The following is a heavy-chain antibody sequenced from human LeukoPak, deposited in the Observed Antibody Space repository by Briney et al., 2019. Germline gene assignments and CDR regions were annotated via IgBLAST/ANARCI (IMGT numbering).Heavy chain of an antibody. Sequence: GGSLRLSCAASGFTFSSYGMSWVRQAPGKGLEWVSGISGSGGSTFYADSVKGRFTISRDNSKNTLYLQMNSLRAEDTAVYYCAKDLPPLPYSSSWFSFDYWGQGTLVTVSS. V-gene: IGHV3-23*01. D-gene: IGHD6-13*01. CDR1: GFTFSSYG. CDR2: ISGSGGST. J-gene: IGHJ4*02. CDR3: AKDLPPLPYSSSWFSFDY.